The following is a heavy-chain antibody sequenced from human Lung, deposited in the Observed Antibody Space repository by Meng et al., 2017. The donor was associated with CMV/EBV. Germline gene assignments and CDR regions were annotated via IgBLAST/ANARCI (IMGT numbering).Heavy chain of an antibody. CDR2: ISGYNGNT. CDR1: GYAFSNYG. CDR3: ARGLWSGIKGWFDP. Sequence: ASXXVSXKAYGYAFSNYGVTWVRQAPGQGPEWMGWISGYNGNTKYAQKFQGRVTMTADTSTSTVYMELRSLTSDDTAVYYCARGLWSGIKGWFDPWGQGTLVTVSS. J-gene: IGHJ5*02. V-gene: IGHV1-18*01. D-gene: IGHD3-3*01.